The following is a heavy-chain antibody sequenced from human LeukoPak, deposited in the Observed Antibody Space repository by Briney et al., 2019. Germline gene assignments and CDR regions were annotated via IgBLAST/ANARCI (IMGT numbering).Heavy chain of an antibody. CDR1: GFTFSSYE. V-gene: IGHV3-48*03. Sequence: PGGSLRLSCAASGFTFSSYEMSWVRQAPGKGLAWVSYISSRGDTVYYADSVKGRFTISRDNAKNSLNLQMNSLRAEDTAVYYCARSMGGINYWGQGTLVTVSS. CDR3: ARSMGGINY. D-gene: IGHD3-16*02. J-gene: IGHJ4*02. CDR2: ISSRGDTV.